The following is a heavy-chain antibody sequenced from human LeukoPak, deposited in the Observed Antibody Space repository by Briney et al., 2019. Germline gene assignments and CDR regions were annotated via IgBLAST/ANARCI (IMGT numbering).Heavy chain of an antibody. Sequence: ASVKVSCKASGYTFTGYYMHWVRQAPGQGLEWMGWINPNSGGTNYAQKFQGWITMTRDTSISTAYMELSRLRSDDTAVYYCARDGLSDSSWGFYYYYYGMDVWGQGTTVTVPS. CDR3: ARDGLSDSSWGFYYYYYGMDV. V-gene: IGHV1-2*04. CDR2: INPNSGGT. J-gene: IGHJ6*02. D-gene: IGHD6-13*01. CDR1: GYTFTGYY.